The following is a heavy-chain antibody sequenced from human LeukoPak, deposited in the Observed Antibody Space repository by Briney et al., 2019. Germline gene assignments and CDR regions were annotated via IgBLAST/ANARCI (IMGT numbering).Heavy chain of an antibody. Sequence: SETLSLTCTVSGGSVSSGSYYWSWIRQPPGKGLEWIGYIYYSGSTNYNPSLKSRVTISVDTSKNQFSLKLSSVTAADTAVYYCARWVRDPSSGWSLDYWGQGTLVTVSS. CDR1: GGSVSSGSYY. D-gene: IGHD6-19*01. J-gene: IGHJ4*02. V-gene: IGHV4-61*01. CDR2: IYYSGST. CDR3: ARWVRDPSSGWSLDY.